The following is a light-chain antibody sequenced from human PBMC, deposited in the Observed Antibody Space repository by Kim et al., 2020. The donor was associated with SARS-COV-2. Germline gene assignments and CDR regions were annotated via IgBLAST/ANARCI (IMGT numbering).Light chain of an antibody. J-gene: IGKJ2*01. CDR3: QRHGESADYT. Sequence: EIVLTQSPETLSLSPGERATLSCRATHTVKTKFFAWYQQKSGQAPRLLIYGTSNRATGVPDRFSGSGSGTDFTLTINRLEPEDSAVYYCQRHGESADYTFGQGTKLEI. CDR2: GTS. V-gene: IGKV3-20*01. CDR1: HTVKTKF.